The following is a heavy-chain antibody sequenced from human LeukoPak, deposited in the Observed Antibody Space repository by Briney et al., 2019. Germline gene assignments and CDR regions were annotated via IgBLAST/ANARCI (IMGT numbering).Heavy chain of an antibody. D-gene: IGHD3-10*01. CDR2: MKPISSNT. CDR1: GYTFSTFD. CDR3: ARRVPGMDV. J-gene: IGHJ6*02. V-gene: IGHV1-8*01. Sequence: ASVTVSCKAFGYTFSTFDIAWVRQAAGQGLEWMGWMKPISSNTADAKKFQGRVTMTRNTSIGTAYLELSSLRFEDSAVYYCARRVPGMDVWGQGTTVTVSS.